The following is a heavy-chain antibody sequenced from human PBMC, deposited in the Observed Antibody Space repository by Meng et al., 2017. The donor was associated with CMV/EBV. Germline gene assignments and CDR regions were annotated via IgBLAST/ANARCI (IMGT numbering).Heavy chain of an antibody. CDR3: AKARLPGLGYCSGGSCSAVTPIGY. J-gene: IGHJ4*02. V-gene: IGHV3-23*01. CDR2: ISGSGGST. Sequence: RWVRQAPGKGLELVSAISGSGGSTYYADSVKGRFTISRDNSKNTLYLQMNSLRAEDTAVYYCAKARLPGLGYCSGGSCSAVTPIGYWGQGTLVTVSS. D-gene: IGHD2-15*01.